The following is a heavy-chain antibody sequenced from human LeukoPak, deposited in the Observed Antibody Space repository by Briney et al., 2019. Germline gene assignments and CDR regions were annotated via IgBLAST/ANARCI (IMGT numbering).Heavy chain of an antibody. Sequence: GRSLRLSCAASGFTFDDYAMHWVRQAPGKGLEWVSGISWSSGSIGYADSVKGRLTISRDNAKNSLYLQMNSLRAEDTALYYCAKSVGATCFDYWGQGTLVTVSS. CDR3: AKSVGATCFDY. V-gene: IGHV3-9*01. CDR1: GFTFDDYA. D-gene: IGHD1-26*01. CDR2: ISWSSGSI. J-gene: IGHJ4*02.